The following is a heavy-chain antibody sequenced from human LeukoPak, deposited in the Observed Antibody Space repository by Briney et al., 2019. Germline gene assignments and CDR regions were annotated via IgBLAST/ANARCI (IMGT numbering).Heavy chain of an antibody. Sequence: ASVKVSCKASGYTFTSYAMHWVRQAPGQRLEWMGWINAGNGNTKYSQKFQGRVTITRDTSASTAYMELSSLRSEDTAVYYCASGDCTNGVCPIYYYYGMDVWGQGTTVTVSS. CDR3: ASGDCTNGVCPIYYYYGMDV. CDR2: INAGNGNT. D-gene: IGHD2-8*01. V-gene: IGHV1-3*01. CDR1: GYTFTSYA. J-gene: IGHJ6*02.